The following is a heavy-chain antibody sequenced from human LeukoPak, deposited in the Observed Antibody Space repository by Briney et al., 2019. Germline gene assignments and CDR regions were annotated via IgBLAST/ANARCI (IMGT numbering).Heavy chain of an antibody. J-gene: IGHJ4*02. CDR1: GFTFSSYS. Sequence: GGSLRLSCAASGFTFSSYSMNWGRQAPGKGLEWVSSISSSSSDIYYADSVKGRFTISRDNAKNSLYLQMNSLRAEDTAVYYCARDLVGYSSGWYDYWGQGTLVTVSS. CDR3: ARDLVGYSSGWYDY. D-gene: IGHD6-19*01. CDR2: ISSSSSDI. V-gene: IGHV3-21*01.